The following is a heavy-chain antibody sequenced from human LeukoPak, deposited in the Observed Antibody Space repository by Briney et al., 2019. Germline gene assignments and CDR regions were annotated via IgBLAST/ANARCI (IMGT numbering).Heavy chain of an antibody. CDR3: ARDSPIGGRNGYRIFDY. J-gene: IGHJ4*02. CDR1: GGSISGYY. D-gene: IGHD5-24*01. Sequence: PSETLSLTCTVSGGSISGYYWSWIRQPPGKGLEWIGSIYYSGSTNYNPSLKSRVTISVDTSKNQFSLKLSSVTAADTAVYFCARDSPIGGRNGYRIFDYWGQGTLVTVSS. V-gene: IGHV4-59*01. CDR2: IYYSGST.